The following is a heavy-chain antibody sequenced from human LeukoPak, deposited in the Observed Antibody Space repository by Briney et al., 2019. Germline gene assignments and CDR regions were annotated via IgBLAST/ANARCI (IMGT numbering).Heavy chain of an antibody. Sequence: SETLSLTCAVYGGSFSGYYWSWIRQPPGKGLEWIGEINHSGSTNYNPSLKSRVTISVDTSKNQFSLKLSSVTAADTAVYYCARGPLPITMVQGAPFDYWGQGTLVTVSS. CDR2: INHSGST. V-gene: IGHV4-34*01. J-gene: IGHJ4*02. CDR3: ARGPLPITMVQGAPFDY. CDR1: GGSFSGYY. D-gene: IGHD3-10*01.